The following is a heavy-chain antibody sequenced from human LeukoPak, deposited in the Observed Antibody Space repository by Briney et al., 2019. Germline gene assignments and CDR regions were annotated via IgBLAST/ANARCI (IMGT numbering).Heavy chain of an antibody. V-gene: IGHV1-2*06. CDR2: INPNSGGT. CDR1: GGTFSSYA. Sequence: ASVKVSCKASGGTFSSYAISWVRQAPGQGLEWMGRINPNSGGTNYAQKFQGRVTMTRDTSISTAYMELSRLRSDDTAVYYCARGGGILTGVDYWGQGTLVTVSS. CDR3: ARGGGILTGVDY. D-gene: IGHD3-9*01. J-gene: IGHJ4*02.